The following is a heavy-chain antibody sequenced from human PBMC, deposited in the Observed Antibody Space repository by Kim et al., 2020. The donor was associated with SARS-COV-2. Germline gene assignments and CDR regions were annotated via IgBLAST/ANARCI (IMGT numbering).Heavy chain of an antibody. V-gene: IGHV4-59*01. J-gene: IGHJ4*02. D-gene: IGHD5-18*01. CDR2: IYYSGST. CDR1: GGSISSYY. CDR3: ARVRYSYGHGGIDY. Sequence: SETLSLTCTVSGGSISSYYWSWIRQPPGKGLEWIGYIYYSGSTNYNPSLKSRVTISVDTSKNQFSLKLSSVTAADPAVYYCARVRYSYGHGGIDYWGQGTLVTVSS.